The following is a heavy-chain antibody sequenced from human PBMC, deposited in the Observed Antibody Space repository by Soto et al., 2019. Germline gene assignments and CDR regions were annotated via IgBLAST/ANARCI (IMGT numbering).Heavy chain of an antibody. CDR3: TRLTEYGSGSYFYGY. CDR2: IRSKANSYAT. J-gene: IGHJ4*02. Sequence: EVQLVESGGGLVQPGGSLKLSCAASGFTFSGSAMHWVRQASGKGLEWVGRIRSKANSYATAYAASVKGRFTISRDDSKTTAYLQMNSLKTEDTAVYYCTRLTEYGSGSYFYGYWGQGTLVTVSS. D-gene: IGHD3-10*01. CDR1: GFTFSGSA. V-gene: IGHV3-73*01.